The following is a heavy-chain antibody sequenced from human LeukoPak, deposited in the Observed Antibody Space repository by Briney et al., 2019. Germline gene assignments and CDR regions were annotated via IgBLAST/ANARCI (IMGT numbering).Heavy chain of an antibody. CDR3: AREYCSGGSCYGGVDY. Sequence: GGSLRLSCAASGFTFSSYSMNWVRQAPGKGLEWVSYISSSSSTIYYADSVKGRFTISRDNAKNSLYLQMNSLRDQDTAVYYCAREYCSGGSCYGGVDYWGQGTLVTVSS. D-gene: IGHD2-15*01. V-gene: IGHV3-48*02. J-gene: IGHJ4*02. CDR1: GFTFSSYS. CDR2: ISSSSSTI.